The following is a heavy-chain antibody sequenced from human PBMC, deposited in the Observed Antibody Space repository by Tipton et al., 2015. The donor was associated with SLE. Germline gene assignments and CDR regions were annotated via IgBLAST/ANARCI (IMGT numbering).Heavy chain of an antibody. J-gene: IGHJ6*03. D-gene: IGHD2-15*01. CDR1: GGSIGSSSYY. CDR3: ARLSAAYFYYMDV. CDR2: FYYSENT. V-gene: IGHV4-39*01. Sequence: LRLSCTVSGGSIGSSSYYWGWIRQPPGKGLEWVGSFYYSENTYYNPSLKSRVIISVDTSKNQFSLKLSSVTAADTAVYYCARLSAAYFYYMDVWGKGTTVTVSS.